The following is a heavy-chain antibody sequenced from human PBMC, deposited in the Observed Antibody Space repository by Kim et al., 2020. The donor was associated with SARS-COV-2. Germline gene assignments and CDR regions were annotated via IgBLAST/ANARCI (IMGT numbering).Heavy chain of an antibody. CDR1: GFTFSSYG. D-gene: IGHD6-13*01. V-gene: IGHV3-30*18. CDR3: AKSAVRYSSSWPNFDY. J-gene: IGHJ4*02. Sequence: GGSLRLSCAASGFTFSSYGMHWVRQAPGKGLEWVAVISYDGSNKYYADSVKGRFTISRDNSKNTLYLQMNSLRAEDTAVYYCAKSAVRYSSSWPNFDYWGQGTLVTVSS. CDR2: ISYDGSNK.